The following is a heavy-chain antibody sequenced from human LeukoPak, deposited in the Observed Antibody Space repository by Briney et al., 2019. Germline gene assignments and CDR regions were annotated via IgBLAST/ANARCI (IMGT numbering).Heavy chain of an antibody. CDR1: AVTISSYY. V-gene: IGHV4-59*12. J-gene: IGHJ4*02. CDR2: PYYSGTT. D-gene: IGHD3-3*01. Sequence: SENLSLNCTVSAVTISSYYWSWIRQPPGKGLEWIFYPYYSGTTNYNHSLKSRVTISVDTSKNHFSLKLSYVTCADTAVYYWARDFSGGYDCWSCYDTPYYFNYWGEGSLVTVS. CDR3: ARDFSGGYDCWSCYDTPYYFNY.